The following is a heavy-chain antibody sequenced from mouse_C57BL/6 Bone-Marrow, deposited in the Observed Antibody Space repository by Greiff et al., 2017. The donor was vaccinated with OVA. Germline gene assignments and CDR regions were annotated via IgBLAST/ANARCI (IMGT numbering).Heavy chain of an antibody. CDR3: ARIFITTVVFDY. J-gene: IGHJ2*01. Sequence: QVQLQQPGAELVRPGSSVKLSCKASGYTFTSYWMHWVKQRPIQGLEWIGNIDPSDSDTHYNQKFKDKATLTVDKSSSTAYMQLSRLTSEESAVYYCARIFITTVVFDYWGQGTTLTVSS. V-gene: IGHV1-52*01. CDR1: GYTFTSYW. D-gene: IGHD1-1*01. CDR2: IDPSDSDT.